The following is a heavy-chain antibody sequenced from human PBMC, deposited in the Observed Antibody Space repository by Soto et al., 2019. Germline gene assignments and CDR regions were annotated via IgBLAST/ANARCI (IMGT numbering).Heavy chain of an antibody. CDR3: ASEVVPAALAGVDY. CDR1: GFTFSSYW. Sequence: GGSLRLSCAASGFTFSSYWMSWVRQAPGKGREWVANIKPDGSEKYYVDSVKGRFTISRDNTKNSLYLQMNSVRAEDTALYYCASEVVPAALAGVDYWGQGTRVTVSS. J-gene: IGHJ4*02. D-gene: IGHD2-2*01. V-gene: IGHV3-7*01. CDR2: IKPDGSEK.